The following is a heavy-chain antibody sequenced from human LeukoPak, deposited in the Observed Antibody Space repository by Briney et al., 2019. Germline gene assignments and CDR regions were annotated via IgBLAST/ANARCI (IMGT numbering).Heavy chain of an antibody. D-gene: IGHD3-10*01. Sequence: GGSLRLSCAASGFTFSSYAMSWVRQAPGKGLEWVSVISGGGGSTYYADSVRGRFTISRDNAKNTLYLQMNSLRAEDTAVYYCARDTVLLLYYYYYGMDVWGQGTTVTVSS. CDR1: GFTFSSYA. J-gene: IGHJ6*02. CDR2: ISGGGGST. V-gene: IGHV3-23*01. CDR3: ARDTVLLLYYYYYGMDV.